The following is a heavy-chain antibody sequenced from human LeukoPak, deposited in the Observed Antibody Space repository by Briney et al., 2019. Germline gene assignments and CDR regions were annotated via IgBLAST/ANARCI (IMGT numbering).Heavy chain of an antibody. Sequence: SETLSLTCTVSGGSISSSFWSWIRQPTGKGLEWIGHIYPNGNTNYNPSLKSRVTMSVDTSRSQLSLKLSSVTAADTAVYYCASGGTYYIDYWGQGTLVTVSS. J-gene: IGHJ4*02. V-gene: IGHV4-4*07. CDR3: ASGGTYYIDY. CDR1: GGSISSSF. CDR2: IYPNGNT. D-gene: IGHD1-26*01.